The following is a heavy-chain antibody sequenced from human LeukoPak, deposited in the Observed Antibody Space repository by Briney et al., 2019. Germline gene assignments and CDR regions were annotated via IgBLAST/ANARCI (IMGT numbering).Heavy chain of an antibody. V-gene: IGHV3-30*03. Sequence: SGGSLRLSCAVSGFTFHTFGIHWVRQTPGKGLEWVALISFDGGNKYYTDSVKGRFTISKDNSKNTLYLQMNSLRVEDTAVYYCAALLSAAGIVYWGQGTLVTVSS. CDR1: GFTFHTFG. CDR3: AALLSAAGIVY. D-gene: IGHD6-13*01. CDR2: ISFDGGNK. J-gene: IGHJ4*02.